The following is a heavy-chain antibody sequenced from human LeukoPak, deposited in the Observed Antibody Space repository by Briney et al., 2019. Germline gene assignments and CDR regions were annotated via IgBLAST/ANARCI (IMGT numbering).Heavy chain of an antibody. CDR2: ISSNGGST. Sequence: GGSLRLSCSASGFTFSSYAMHWVRQAPGKGLEYVSAISSNGGSTYYADSVKGRFTISRDNSKDTLYLQMSSLRAEDTAAFYCVKGLTIGALDYWGQGTLVTVSS. J-gene: IGHJ4*02. V-gene: IGHV3-64D*06. CDR3: VKGLTIGALDY. D-gene: IGHD4/OR15-4a*01. CDR1: GFTFSSYA.